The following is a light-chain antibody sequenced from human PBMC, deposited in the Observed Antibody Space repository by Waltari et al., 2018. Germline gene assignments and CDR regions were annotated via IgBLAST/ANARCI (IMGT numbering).Light chain of an antibody. Sequence: QSALTQPASVSGSPGQSLTISCTGTSSHVGGYNYVSGYQQYPDKAPKLMIYDVSKRPSGVSNRFSGSKSGNTASLTISGLQAEDEADYYCCSYAGSSTHVLFGGGTKLTVL. CDR1: SSHVGGYNY. CDR3: CSYAGSSTHVL. CDR2: DVS. J-gene: IGLJ2*01. V-gene: IGLV2-23*02.